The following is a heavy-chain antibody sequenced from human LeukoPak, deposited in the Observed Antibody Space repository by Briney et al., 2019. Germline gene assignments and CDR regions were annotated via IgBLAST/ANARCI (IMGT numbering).Heavy chain of an antibody. V-gene: IGHV4-39*01. CDR2: IYYSGST. J-gene: IGHJ5*02. CDR1: GGSISSSGYY. D-gene: IGHD1-26*01. Sequence: SETLSLTCTVSGGSISSSGYYWGWIRQPPGKGLEWIASIYYSGSTYYNPSLKSRVTISVDTSKNPLPLKLSSLTAADTAVYYCARHEYSGSYYGLSWFDPWGQGTLVTVSS. CDR3: ARHEYSGSYYGLSWFDP.